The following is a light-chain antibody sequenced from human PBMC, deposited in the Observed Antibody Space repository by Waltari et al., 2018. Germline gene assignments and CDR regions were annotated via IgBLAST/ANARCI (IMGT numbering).Light chain of an antibody. Sequence: QSALTQPASVSGSPGQSITISCTGTRSDVGGYNYVSWYQQHPGKAPKLMIYDVSKRPSGVSTRFSGSKSGNTASLTISGLQAEDEADYYCSSYTSSSTYVVFGGGTKLTVL. V-gene: IGLV2-14*01. CDR2: DVS. J-gene: IGLJ2*01. CDR3: SSYTSSSTYVV. CDR1: RSDVGGYNY.